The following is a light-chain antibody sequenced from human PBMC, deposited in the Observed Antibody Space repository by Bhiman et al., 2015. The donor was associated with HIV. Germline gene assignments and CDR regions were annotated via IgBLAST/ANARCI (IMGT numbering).Light chain of an antibody. V-gene: IGLV2-14*03. Sequence: QSALTQPASVSGSPGQSITISCTGTSSDVGGYNFVSWYQQHSGKAPKLMIYDVSNRPSGVSNRFSGSKSGNTASLTISGLQAEDEADYHCSSYTSSSMSRFVFGGGTKLTVL. J-gene: IGLJ2*01. CDR1: SSDVGGYNF. CDR3: SSYTSSSMSRFV. CDR2: DVS.